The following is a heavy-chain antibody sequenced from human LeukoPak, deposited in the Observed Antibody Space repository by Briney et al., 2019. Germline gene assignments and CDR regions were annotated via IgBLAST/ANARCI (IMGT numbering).Heavy chain of an antibody. CDR3: ARLGSYYYDILAAFDI. D-gene: IGHD3-22*01. J-gene: IGHJ3*02. CDR2: IYYNGST. CDR1: GGTISSYY. Sequence: SETLSLTCTVSGGTISSYYWSWIRQPPGKGLEWVGYIYYNGSTNYNPAPKSGGTISVDTSKNQFSLKLSSVTAADTAVYYCARLGSYYYDILAAFDIWGQGTMVTVSS. V-gene: IGHV4-59*08.